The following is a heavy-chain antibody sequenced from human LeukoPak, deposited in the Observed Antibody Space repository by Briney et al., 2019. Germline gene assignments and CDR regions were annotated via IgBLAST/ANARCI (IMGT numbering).Heavy chain of an antibody. Sequence: GGSLRLSCAASGFTFSSYAMSWVRQAPGKGLEWVSAISGSGGSIYYADSVKGRFTISRDNSKNTLYLQMNSLRAEDTAVYYCAKGGCSGGSCYYPYYFDYWGQGTLVTVSS. CDR3: AKGGCSGGSCYYPYYFDY. V-gene: IGHV3-23*01. J-gene: IGHJ4*02. CDR2: ISGSGGSI. D-gene: IGHD2-15*01. CDR1: GFTFSSYA.